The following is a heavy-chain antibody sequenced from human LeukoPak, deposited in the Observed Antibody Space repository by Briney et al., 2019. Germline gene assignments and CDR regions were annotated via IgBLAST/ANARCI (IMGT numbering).Heavy chain of an antibody. Sequence: GGSLRLPCAASGFSVSSNSMNWVRQAPRTGLEWVSVLSAVGSTYYADSVKGRFTISRDNSKNTVYLQMNSLTADDTAIYYCARETGGWDAFDIWGQGTMVAVSS. V-gene: IGHV3-66*01. D-gene: IGHD3-16*01. CDR1: GFSVSSNS. J-gene: IGHJ3*02. CDR2: LSAVGST. CDR3: ARETGGWDAFDI.